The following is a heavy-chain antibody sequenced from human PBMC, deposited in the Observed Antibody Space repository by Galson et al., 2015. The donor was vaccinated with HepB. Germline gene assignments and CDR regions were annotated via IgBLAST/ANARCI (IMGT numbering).Heavy chain of an antibody. Sequence: SCKASGYTFTSYGISWVRQAPGQGLEWMGWISAYNGNTNYAQKLQGRVTMTTDTSTSTAYMELRSLRSDDTAVYYCALSRDGYNWGYWGQGTLVTVSS. D-gene: IGHD5-24*01. J-gene: IGHJ4*02. CDR3: ALSRDGYNWGY. CDR1: GYTFTSYG. V-gene: IGHV1-18*04. CDR2: ISAYNGNT.